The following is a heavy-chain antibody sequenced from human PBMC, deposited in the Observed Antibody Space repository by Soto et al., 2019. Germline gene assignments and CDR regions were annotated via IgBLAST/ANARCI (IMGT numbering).Heavy chain of an antibody. CDR3: ASEVPSRYFDL. Sequence: QVRLQQWGAGLLKPSETLSLTCAVYGASFSPSSWYWIRQPPGKGLEWIGEINHSGSTIYNTSLERLVTISLDTSRKQFTLKMRSATAADTAVYYCASEVPSRYFDLWGSGTPVTVSS. D-gene: IGHD1-1*01. J-gene: IGHJ2*01. CDR1: GASFSPSS. CDR2: INHSGST. V-gene: IGHV4-34*01.